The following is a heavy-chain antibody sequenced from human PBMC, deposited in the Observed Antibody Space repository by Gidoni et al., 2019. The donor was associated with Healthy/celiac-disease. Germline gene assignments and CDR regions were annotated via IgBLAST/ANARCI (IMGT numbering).Heavy chain of an antibody. D-gene: IGHD6-19*01. J-gene: IGHJ6*03. V-gene: IGHV5-51*01. CDR3: ARHSSGWYWGHQYYMDV. CDR2: ISPCDSDT. Sequence: EVQLVHYGAEVKQPGAPLKLSCKGSGYSFTSYWIGWVRQRHGKGLERMGIISPCDSDTRYSPSCQGQVNISADKSISTAYRQWSSLKASDTAMYYCARHSSGWYWGHQYYMDVWGKGTTVTVSS. CDR1: GYSFTSYW.